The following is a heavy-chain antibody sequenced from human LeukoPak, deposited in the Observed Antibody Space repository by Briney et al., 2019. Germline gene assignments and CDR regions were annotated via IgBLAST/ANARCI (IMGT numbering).Heavy chain of an antibody. V-gene: IGHV5-51*01. Sequence: GESLKISCKASGYSFTNYWIGWVRQMPGKGLEWIGMTNPRDLDTRYSPSFQGQVIIPVDRSLTTAYLQWSGLKASDNAIYYCAREYDHDSSGYDERAPYSWLDPWGQGTLVIVSS. J-gene: IGHJ5*02. CDR3: AREYDHDSSGYDERAPYSWLDP. D-gene: IGHD3-22*01. CDR1: GYSFTNYW. CDR2: TNPRDLDT.